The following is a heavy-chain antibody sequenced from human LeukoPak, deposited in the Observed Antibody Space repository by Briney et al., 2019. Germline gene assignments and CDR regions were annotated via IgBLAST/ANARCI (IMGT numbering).Heavy chain of an antibody. J-gene: IGHJ4*02. CDR2: ISGSGGST. CDR1: GFTFSSYA. D-gene: IGHD5-12*01. CDR3: AKDESQVRWLQSPIDY. V-gene: IGHV3-23*01. Sequence: PGGSLRLSCAASGFTFSSYAISWVRQAPGKGLEWVSGISGSGGSTYYADSVKGRFTISRDNSKNTLYLQMNSLRAEDTAVYYCAKDESQVRWLQSPIDYWGQGTLVTVSS.